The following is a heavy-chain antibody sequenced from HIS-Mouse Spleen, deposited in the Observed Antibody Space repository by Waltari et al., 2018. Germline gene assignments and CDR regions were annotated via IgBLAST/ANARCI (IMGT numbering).Heavy chain of an antibody. CDR2: IYYRGGT. J-gene: IGHJ3*02. CDR1: CGSTSSSSYY. Sequence: QLQLQESGPGLVMPSETLSLTCTVSCGSTSSSSYYWGGIRQPPGRGLEWIGCIYYRGGTYYNPSLKSRVTISVDTSKNQFSLKLSAVTAADTAVYYCARLTTVVTSGAFDIWGQGTMVTVSS. V-gene: IGHV4-39*07. D-gene: IGHD4-17*01. CDR3: ARLTTVVTSGAFDI.